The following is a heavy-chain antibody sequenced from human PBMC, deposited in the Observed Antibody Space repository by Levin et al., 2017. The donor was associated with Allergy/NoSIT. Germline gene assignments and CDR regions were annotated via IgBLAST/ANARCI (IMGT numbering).Heavy chain of an antibody. V-gene: IGHV3-74*01. CDR1: GFTFSSYW. CDR3: STGYSSGWYSGGVDY. CDR2: INSDGSST. D-gene: IGHD6-19*01. J-gene: IGHJ4*02. Sequence: GGSLRLSCSASGFTFSSYWMHWVRQAPGKGLVWVSRINSDGSSTSYADSVKGRFTISRDNAKNTLYLQMNSLRAEDTAVYYCSTGYSSGWYSGGVDYWGQGSLVTVSS.